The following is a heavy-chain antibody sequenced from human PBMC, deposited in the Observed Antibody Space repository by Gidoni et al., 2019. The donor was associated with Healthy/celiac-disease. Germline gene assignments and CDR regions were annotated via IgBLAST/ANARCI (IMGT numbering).Heavy chain of an antibody. CDR2: IIPIFGTA. D-gene: IGHD1-7*01. Sequence: QVQRVQSGAEVQKPGSSVKVSCKASGCTFISYAISWVRQAPGQGLEWMGGIIPIFGTANYAQKFQGRVTMTADESTSTAYMELSSLRSEDTAVYYCATARTTPRWNYEGAFDIWGQGTMVTVSS. J-gene: IGHJ3*02. CDR1: GCTFISYA. V-gene: IGHV1-69*01. CDR3: ATARTTPRWNYEGAFDI.